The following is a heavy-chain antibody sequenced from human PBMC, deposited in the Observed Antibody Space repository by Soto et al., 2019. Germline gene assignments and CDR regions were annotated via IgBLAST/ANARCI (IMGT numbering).Heavy chain of an antibody. Sequence: QVQLQESGPGLVKPSQTRSLTCTVSGGSINSGGYYWSWIRQHSGKGLDYIGYISNSGSTYYNPSLRSRTTISLDTSKNQFSLNLTSVTAADTAVYYCARGLLWFGVTYLDYWGQGTLVTDSS. CDR2: ISNSGST. D-gene: IGHD3-10*01. J-gene: IGHJ4*02. CDR1: GGSINSGGYY. V-gene: IGHV4-31*03. CDR3: ARGLLWFGVTYLDY.